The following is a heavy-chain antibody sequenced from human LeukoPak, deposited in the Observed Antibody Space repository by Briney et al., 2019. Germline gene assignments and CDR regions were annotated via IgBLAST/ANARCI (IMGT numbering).Heavy chain of an antibody. Sequence: ASVKVSCKASGYTFTSYGISWVRQAPGQGLEWMGWISAYNGNTNYAQKLQGRVTMTTDTSTSTAYMELRSLRSDDTAVYYCARVYSSGWYGLYYFDYWGQGPLGTVSS. CDR3: ARVYSSGWYGLYYFDY. J-gene: IGHJ4*02. CDR2: ISAYNGNT. D-gene: IGHD6-19*01. V-gene: IGHV1-18*01. CDR1: GYTFTSYG.